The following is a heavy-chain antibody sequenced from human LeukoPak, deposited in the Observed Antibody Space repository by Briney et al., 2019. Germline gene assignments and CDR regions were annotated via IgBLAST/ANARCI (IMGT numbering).Heavy chain of an antibody. CDR3: ARMRKTTVTTLHDY. Sequence: SGPALVKPTQTLTLTCTFSGFSLSTSGMCVSWIRQPPGKALEWLARIDWDDDKYYSTSLKTRLTISKDTSNNQVVLTMTNMDPVDTAAYFCARMRKTTVTTLHDYWGQGTLVTVSS. CDR2: IDWDDDK. J-gene: IGHJ4*02. V-gene: IGHV2-70*11. CDR1: GFSLSTSGMC. D-gene: IGHD4-17*01.